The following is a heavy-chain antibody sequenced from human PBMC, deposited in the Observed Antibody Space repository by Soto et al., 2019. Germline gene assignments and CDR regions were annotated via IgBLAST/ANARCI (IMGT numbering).Heavy chain of an antibody. D-gene: IGHD3-3*01. J-gene: IGHJ6*03. Sequence: PGESLKIACKGSEYSFTSYWIGWVRQMPGKGLEWMGIIYPGDSDTRYSPSFQGQVTISADKSISTAYLQWSSLKASDTAMYYCARLSSRFYDFSSTTYMDVCGIGTPLTISS. CDR3: ARLSSRFYDFSSTTYMDV. V-gene: IGHV5-51*01. CDR2: IYPGDSDT. CDR1: EYSFTSYW.